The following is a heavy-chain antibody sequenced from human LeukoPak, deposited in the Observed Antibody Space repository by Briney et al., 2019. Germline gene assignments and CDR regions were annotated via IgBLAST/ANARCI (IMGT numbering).Heavy chain of an antibody. CDR1: GFTFSNAW. CDR2: ISGYNGNT. CDR3: ARDSLYYGSGSYLGFDP. D-gene: IGHD3-10*01. V-gene: IGHV1-18*04. Sequence: GGSLRLSCAASGFTFSNAWMSWVRQAPGQGLEWMGWISGYNGNTNYAEKLQGRVTMTTDTSTSTVYMELRSLRSDDTAVYYCARDSLYYGSGSYLGFDPWGQGTLVTVSS. J-gene: IGHJ5*02.